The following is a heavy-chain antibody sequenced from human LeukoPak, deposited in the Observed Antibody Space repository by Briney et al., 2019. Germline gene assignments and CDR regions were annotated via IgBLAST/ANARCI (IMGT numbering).Heavy chain of an antibody. V-gene: IGHV1-69*06. CDR1: GYTFTGYY. CDR2: IIPIFGTA. D-gene: IGHD3-10*01. CDR3: ARVPYYGSGSYPRYYFDY. Sequence: SVKVSCKASGYTFTGYYMHWVRQAPGQGLEWMGGIIPIFGTANYAQKFQGRVTITADKSTSTAYMELSSLRSEDTAVYYCARVPYYGSGSYPRYYFDYWGQGTLVTVSS. J-gene: IGHJ4*02.